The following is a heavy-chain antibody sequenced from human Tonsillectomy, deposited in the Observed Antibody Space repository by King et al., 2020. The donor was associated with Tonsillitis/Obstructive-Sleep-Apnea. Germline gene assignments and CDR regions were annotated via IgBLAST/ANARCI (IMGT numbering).Heavy chain of an antibody. CDR3: ARDRNYYGSGSYYPNYYYYYMDV. D-gene: IGHD3-10*01. CDR1: GFTFSSYG. V-gene: IGHV3-33*01. CDR2: IWYDGSNK. J-gene: IGHJ6*03. Sequence: VQLVESGGGVVQPGRSLRLSCAASGFTFSSYGMHWVRQAPGKGLEWVAVIWYDGSNKYYADSVKGRFTISRDNSKNTLYLLMNSLRAEDTAVYYCARDRNYYGSGSYYPNYYYYYMDVWGKGTTVTVSS.